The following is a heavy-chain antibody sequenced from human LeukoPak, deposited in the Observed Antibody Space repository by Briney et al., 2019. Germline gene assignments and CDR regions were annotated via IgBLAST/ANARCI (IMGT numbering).Heavy chain of an antibody. CDR1: GGSFSGYY. J-gene: IGHJ4*02. Sequence: SETLSLTCAVYGGSFSGYYWSWIRQPPGKGLEWIGEINHSGSTNYNPSLKSRVTISVDTSKNQFSLKLSSVTAADTAVYYCARADCSGGSCYPHWGQGTLVTVSS. V-gene: IGHV4-34*01. CDR2: INHSGST. D-gene: IGHD2-15*01. CDR3: ARADCSGGSCYPH.